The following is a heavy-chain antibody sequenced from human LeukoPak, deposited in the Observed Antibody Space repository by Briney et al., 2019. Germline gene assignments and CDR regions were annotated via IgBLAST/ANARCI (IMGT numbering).Heavy chain of an antibody. Sequence: KPGGSLRLSCAASGFTFSSYSMNWVRQAPGKALEWVSSISSSSSYIYYADSVKGRFTISRDNAKNSLYLQMNSLRAEDTAVYYCARDFYGDYPSRYFDYWGQGTLVTVSS. V-gene: IGHV3-21*01. CDR3: ARDFYGDYPSRYFDY. J-gene: IGHJ4*02. D-gene: IGHD4-17*01. CDR1: GFTFSSYS. CDR2: ISSSSSYI.